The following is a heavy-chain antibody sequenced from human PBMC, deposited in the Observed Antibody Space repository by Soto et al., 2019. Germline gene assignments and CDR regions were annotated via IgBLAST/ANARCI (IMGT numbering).Heavy chain of an antibody. CDR3: ARRMPIDSYPFDY. D-gene: IGHD2-2*01. CDR1: GGSISSGDYF. Sequence: QVQLQESGPGLVKSSQTLSLTCTVSGGSISSGDYFWSWIRQPPGKGLVWIGYIYSTGSTYYNPSLKSRVTISVDTSKNQFSLKRNSVTAAVTAVYYCARRMPIDSYPFDYWGQGSLVTVSS. J-gene: IGHJ4*02. CDR2: IYSTGST. V-gene: IGHV4-30-4*01.